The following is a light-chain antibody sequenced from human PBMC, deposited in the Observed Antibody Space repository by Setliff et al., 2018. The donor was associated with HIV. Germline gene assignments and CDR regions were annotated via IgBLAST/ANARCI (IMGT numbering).Light chain of an antibody. Sequence: QSALTQPASVSGSPGQSITISCTGTNSDVGAYNYASWYQQHPGKAPKLVIYEVSNRPSGVSNRFSGSKSGNTASLTISGLQAEDEADYYCSAYSTLFIYIFGTGTKVTV. CDR3: SAYSTLFIYI. J-gene: IGLJ1*01. CDR2: EVS. CDR1: NSDVGAYNY. V-gene: IGLV2-14*01.